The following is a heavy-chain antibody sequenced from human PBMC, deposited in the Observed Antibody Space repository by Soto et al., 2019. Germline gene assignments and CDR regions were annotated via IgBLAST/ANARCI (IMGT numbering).Heavy chain of an antibody. D-gene: IGHD3-22*01. CDR1: GFTFSSYA. Sequence: EVQLLESGGGLVQPGGSLRLSCAASGFTFSSYAMSWVRQAPGKGLEWVSAISGSDGSTYYADSVKGRFTISRDNSKNTLYLQMNSLRAEDTAVYYCAKGAFFYYDSSGYYLDYFDYWGQGTLVTVSS. CDR3: AKGAFFYYDSSGYYLDYFDY. J-gene: IGHJ4*02. V-gene: IGHV3-23*01. CDR2: ISGSDGST.